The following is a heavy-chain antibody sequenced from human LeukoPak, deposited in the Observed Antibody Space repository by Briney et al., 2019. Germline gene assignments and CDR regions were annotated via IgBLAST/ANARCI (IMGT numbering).Heavy chain of an antibody. CDR2: INHNGST. V-gene: IGHV4-34*01. CDR3: ATDYGDYVMGY. Sequence: SETLSLTCAVYGGSFSGYYWSWIRQPPGKGLEWMGEINHNGSTNYNPSLNNPPTISVHTSTNQLYSKALSLTAAHTAVYYCATDYGDYVMGYWGKGTLVTVSS. D-gene: IGHD4-17*01. CDR1: GGSFSGYY. J-gene: IGHJ4*02.